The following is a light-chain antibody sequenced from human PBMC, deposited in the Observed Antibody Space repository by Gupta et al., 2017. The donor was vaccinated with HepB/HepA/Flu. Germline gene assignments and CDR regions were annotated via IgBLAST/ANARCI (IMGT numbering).Light chain of an antibody. J-gene: IGKJ2*03. Sequence: DIQMNPSSSSLSASVGDKVNIPLRASQSNSNYLHWYQKKLGKAPKILIYAASSLKSGVPSRFSGSGSGTDFTLAISSLQPEDFAIYYCQQSCTTPHSFGQGTELEIK. CDR1: QSNSNY. CDR2: AAS. CDR3: QQSCTTPHS. V-gene: IGKV1-39*01.